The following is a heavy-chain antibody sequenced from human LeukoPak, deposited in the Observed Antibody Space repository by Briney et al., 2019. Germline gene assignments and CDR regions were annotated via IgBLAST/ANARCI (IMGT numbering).Heavy chain of an antibody. CDR3: ARTQSQSGSYRYYFGY. CDR2: FYYIRNT. J-gene: IGHJ4*02. V-gene: IGHV4-59*01. CDR1: GGSISNYY. Sequence: PSETLSLTCTVSGGSISNYYWNWVRQPPGKGLEWIGYFYYIRNTNYNPSLKSRVTMSLDPSKNQFSLKLNSVTAADTAVYYCARTQSQSGSYRYYFGYWGQGTLVTVSS. D-gene: IGHD1-26*01.